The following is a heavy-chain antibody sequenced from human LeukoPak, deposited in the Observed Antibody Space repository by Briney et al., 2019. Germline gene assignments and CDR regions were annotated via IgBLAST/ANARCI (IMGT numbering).Heavy chain of an antibody. D-gene: IGHD1-26*01. V-gene: IGHV1-8*02. J-gene: IGHJ6*03. Sequence: ASVNVSCKASGYTYTSYDINWVRQPTGRGREWMGWMNSKRGNTGYAQKLQGRVTMTTDTSTSTAYMELRSLRSDDTAVYYCARVTLWERPLAKTYYYYYMDVWGKGSTVSISS. CDR2: MNSKRGNT. CDR1: GYTYTSYD. CDR3: ARVTLWERPLAKTYYYYYMDV.